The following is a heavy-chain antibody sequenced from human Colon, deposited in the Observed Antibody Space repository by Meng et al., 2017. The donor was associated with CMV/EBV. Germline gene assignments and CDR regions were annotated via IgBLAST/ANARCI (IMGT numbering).Heavy chain of an antibody. D-gene: IGHD2-2*01. CDR2: IYPGDSDT. J-gene: IGHJ4*02. V-gene: IGHV5-51*01. CDR3: ARHWAPFIVAPDY. CDR1: GYSFTTYW. Sequence: GESLKISCKGSGYSFTTYWIGWVRQMPGKGLEWMGIIYPGDSDTRYSPSFQGQVTISADKSSTTAYLQWSSLKASDIAMYYCARHWAPFIVAPDYWGQGTLVTVSS.